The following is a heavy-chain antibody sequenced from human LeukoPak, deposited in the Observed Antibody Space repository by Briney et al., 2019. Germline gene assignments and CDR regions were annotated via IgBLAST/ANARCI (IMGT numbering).Heavy chain of an antibody. J-gene: IGHJ5*02. CDR3: ASTTLTPNWFDP. Sequence: ASVKVSCKASGYTFTGYYMHWVRQAPGHGLEWMGWINPNSGVTNYAQKFQGRVTMTRDTSISTAYMELSRLRSDDTAVYYCASTTLTPNWFDPWGPGTLVTVSS. CDR1: GYTFTGYY. V-gene: IGHV1-2*02. D-gene: IGHD4-17*01. CDR2: INPNSGVT.